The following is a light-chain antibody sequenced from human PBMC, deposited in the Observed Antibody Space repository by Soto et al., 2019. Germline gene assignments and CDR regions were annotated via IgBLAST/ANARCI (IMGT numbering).Light chain of an antibody. CDR1: STDVGGYNY. CDR3: SSYAGNNIHYV. V-gene: IGLV2-8*01. J-gene: IGLJ1*01. Sequence: QSALTQPPSASGSAGQSVTISCTGTSTDVGGYNYVSWYQQHPGKAPKLMIYEVSKRPSGVPDRFSGPKSGNTASLTVSGLQAEDEADYYCSSYAGNNIHYVFGTGTKLTVL. CDR2: EVS.